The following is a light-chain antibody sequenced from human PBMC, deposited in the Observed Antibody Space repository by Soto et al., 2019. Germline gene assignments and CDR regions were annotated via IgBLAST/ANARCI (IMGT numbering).Light chain of an antibody. CDR1: QNIYSN. CDR3: LQYHNLWA. CDR2: RAS. Sequence: IVMTQSPATLSVSPGERVTLSCRASQNIYSNIAWYQQRPGQAPRLLIYRASTRATGVPARFSGSGSGTDFTLTISSLQSEDFTGYSCLQYHNLWAFGQGTKVEIK. J-gene: IGKJ1*01. V-gene: IGKV3-15*01.